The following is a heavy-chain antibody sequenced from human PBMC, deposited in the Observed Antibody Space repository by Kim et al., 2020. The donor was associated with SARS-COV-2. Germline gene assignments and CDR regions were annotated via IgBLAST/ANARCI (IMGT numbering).Heavy chain of an antibody. Sequence: GGSLRLSCAASGFTFNNSGMHWVRQAPGKGLEWVAVVWYDGSNKYSDSVKGRFTIYRDNSKNTVYLQMNSRRAEDTALYYCAKTGYSGYVFDYWGQGTLVTVSS. V-gene: IGHV3-33*06. CDR2: VWYDGSNK. CDR3: AKTGYSGYVFDY. J-gene: IGHJ4*02. CDR1: GFTFNNSG. D-gene: IGHD5-12*01.